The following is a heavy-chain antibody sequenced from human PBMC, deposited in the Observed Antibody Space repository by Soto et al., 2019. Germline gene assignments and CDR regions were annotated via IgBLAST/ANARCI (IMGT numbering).Heavy chain of an antibody. D-gene: IGHD6-19*01. CDR2: ISSSSSYI. V-gene: IGHV3-21*01. CDR3: ARDAPGIAVADSYYYYYMDV. Sequence: ESGGGLVKPGGSLRLSCAASGFTFSSYSMNWVRQAPGKGLEWVSSISSSSSYIYYADSVKGRFTISRDNAKNSLYLQMNSLRAEDTAVYYCARDAPGIAVADSYYYYYMDVWGKGTTVTVSS. CDR1: GFTFSSYS. J-gene: IGHJ6*03.